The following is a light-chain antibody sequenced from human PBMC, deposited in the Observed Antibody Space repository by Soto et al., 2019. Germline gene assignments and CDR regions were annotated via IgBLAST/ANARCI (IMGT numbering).Light chain of an antibody. CDR2: DAS. Sequence: DIQMTQSPSSLSASVGDRVTITCRASQSISNYLNWYQQKPGKAPNLLIYDASSLQSGFPSRFSGSGSGTDFTLTISSLQPEDFATYYCQQSYSTPPGTFGQGTKVDIK. J-gene: IGKJ2*01. CDR1: QSISNY. V-gene: IGKV1-39*01. CDR3: QQSYSTPPGT.